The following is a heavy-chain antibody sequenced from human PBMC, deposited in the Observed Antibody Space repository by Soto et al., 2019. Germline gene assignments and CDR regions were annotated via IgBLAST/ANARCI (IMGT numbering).Heavy chain of an antibody. J-gene: IGHJ6*02. D-gene: IGHD3-3*01. Sequence: EVQLVESGGGLVQPGGSLRLSCAASGFTFSSYWMHWVRQAPGKGLVWVSRINSDGSSTSYADSVKGRFTISRDNAKNKLYLQMNSLRAEATAVDYCLGDFWCPYYGMVVWGQGTTVTVSS. V-gene: IGHV3-74*01. CDR2: INSDGSST. CDR1: GFTFSSYW. CDR3: LGDFWCPYYGMVV.